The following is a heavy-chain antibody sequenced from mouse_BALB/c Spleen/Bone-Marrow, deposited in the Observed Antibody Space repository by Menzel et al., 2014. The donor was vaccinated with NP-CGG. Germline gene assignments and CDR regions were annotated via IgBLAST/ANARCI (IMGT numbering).Heavy chain of an antibody. D-gene: IGHD1-2*01. CDR2: INPDSSTI. J-gene: IGHJ1*01. V-gene: IGHV4-1*02. CDR3: ARPGYYGYQDV. Sequence: EVHLVESGGGLVQPGGSLKLSCAASGFDFSGYWMTWVRQAPGKGLEWIGEINPDSSTINYTPSLKDKFIISRDNAKNALYLQMSKVRSEGTALYYCARPGYYGYQDVWGAGTTVTVSS. CDR1: GFDFSGYW.